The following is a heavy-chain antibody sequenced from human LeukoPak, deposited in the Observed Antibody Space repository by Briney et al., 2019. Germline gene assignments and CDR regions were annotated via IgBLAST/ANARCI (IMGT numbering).Heavy chain of an antibody. Sequence: SETLSLTCAVSGGSISSYYWGWIRQPPGKGLELIGYIFYSGSTNYNPSLKSRVTISLDTSKNQFSLKLSSVTAADTAVYYCARDPYSSGPFDPWGQGTLVTVSS. CDR2: IFYSGST. D-gene: IGHD6-19*01. CDR1: GGSISSYY. J-gene: IGHJ5*02. CDR3: ARDPYSSGPFDP. V-gene: IGHV4-59*01.